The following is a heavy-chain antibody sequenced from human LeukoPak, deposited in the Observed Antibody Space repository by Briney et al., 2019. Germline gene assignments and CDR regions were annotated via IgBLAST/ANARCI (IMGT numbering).Heavy chain of an antibody. Sequence: ASVKVSCKASGYTFTNYAMHWVRQAPGQGLEWMGWINAGNGNTKYSQEFQDRVTITRDTSARTAYMELSSLRSEDMAVYYCARGPSYGYYEVAYFDYWGQGTLVTVSS. CDR2: INAGNGNT. CDR3: ARGPSYGYYEVAYFDY. D-gene: IGHD4-17*01. J-gene: IGHJ4*02. CDR1: GYTFTNYA. V-gene: IGHV1-3*03.